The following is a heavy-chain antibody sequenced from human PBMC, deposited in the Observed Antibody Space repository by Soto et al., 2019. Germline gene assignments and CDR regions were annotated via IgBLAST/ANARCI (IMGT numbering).Heavy chain of an antibody. CDR2: ISYDGSNK. CDR1: GFTFSSYG. CDR3: AKDYSEVVVPVDYYYGMDV. D-gene: IGHD2-15*01. Sequence: QVQLVESGGGVVQPGRSLRLSCAASGFTFSSYGMHWVGQAPGKGLEWVAVISYDGSNKYYADSVKGRFTISRDNSKNTLYLQMNSLRADDTAVYYCAKDYSEVVVPVDYYYGMDVWGQGTTVTVSS. J-gene: IGHJ6*02. V-gene: IGHV3-30*18.